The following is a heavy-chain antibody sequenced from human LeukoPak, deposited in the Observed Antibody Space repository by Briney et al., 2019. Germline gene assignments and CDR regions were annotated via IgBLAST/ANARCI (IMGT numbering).Heavy chain of an antibody. D-gene: IGHD6-19*01. Sequence: GGSLRLSCAASGFTFSSYAMSWVRQAPVKGLEWVSAISGSGGSTYYADSVKGRFTISRDNSKNTLYLQMNSLRAEDTAVYYCAGGYSSGWYVQPIDYWGQGTLVTVSS. V-gene: IGHV3-23*01. CDR3: AGGYSSGWYVQPIDY. J-gene: IGHJ4*02. CDR1: GFTFSSYA. CDR2: ISGSGGST.